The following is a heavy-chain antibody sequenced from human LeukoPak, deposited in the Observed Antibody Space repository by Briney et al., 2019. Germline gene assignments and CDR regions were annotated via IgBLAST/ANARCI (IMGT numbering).Heavy chain of an antibody. V-gene: IGHV1-8*01. CDR2: MSPNSGDT. D-gene: IGHD7-27*01. Sequence: ASVKVSCKASGYTFTSYDFNWVRQATGQRPEWMGWMSPNSGDTGFAQRFQDRVTMTRNTSISTAYMELSSLRSDDTAVYYCARGPPNWGYDYWGSGTLVTVSS. CDR3: ARGPPNWGYDY. J-gene: IGHJ4*02. CDR1: GYTFTSYD.